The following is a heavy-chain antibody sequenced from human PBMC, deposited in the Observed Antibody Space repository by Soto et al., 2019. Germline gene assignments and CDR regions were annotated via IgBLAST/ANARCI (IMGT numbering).Heavy chain of an antibody. D-gene: IGHD2-15*01. V-gene: IGHV5-10-1*01. Sequence: PGESQKISCKGSGYSFTNYWINWVRQMPGKGLEWMGRIDPDDSYTNYSPSFQGHVTISVDKSISTAYLQWSSLQASDTAIYYCARLPPPTYCSGSTCSGYWGQGTLVTVSS. CDR2: IDPDDSYT. CDR1: GYSFTNYW. J-gene: IGHJ4*02. CDR3: ARLPPPTYCSGSTCSGY.